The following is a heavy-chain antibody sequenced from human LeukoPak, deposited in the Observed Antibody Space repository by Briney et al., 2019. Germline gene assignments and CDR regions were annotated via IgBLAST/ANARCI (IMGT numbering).Heavy chain of an antibody. Sequence: PGGSLRLSCAASGFTFSSYWMSWVRQAPGKGLEWVANIKQDGSEKYYVDSVKGRFTISRDNAKNTLYLQMNSLRAEDTAVYYCAKVSAAREGPPNYYYYYMDVWGKGTTVTISS. J-gene: IGHJ6*03. CDR3: AKVSAAREGPPNYYYYYMDV. D-gene: IGHD1-26*01. V-gene: IGHV3-7*01. CDR1: GFTFSSYW. CDR2: IKQDGSEK.